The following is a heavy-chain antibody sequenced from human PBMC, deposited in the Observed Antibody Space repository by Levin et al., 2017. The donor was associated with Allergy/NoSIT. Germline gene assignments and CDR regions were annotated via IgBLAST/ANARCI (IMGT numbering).Heavy chain of an antibody. V-gene: IGHV4-39*01. CDR3: ARAFDDYIWGSYRTAGFDY. D-gene: IGHD3-16*02. Sequence: SETLSLTCTVSGGSISSSSYYWGWIRQPPGKGLEWIGSIYYSGSTYYNPSLKSRVTISVDTSKNQFSLKLSSVTAADTAVYYCARAFDDYIWGSYRTAGFDYWGQGTLVTVSS. CDR2: IYYSGST. J-gene: IGHJ4*02. CDR1: GGSISSSSYY.